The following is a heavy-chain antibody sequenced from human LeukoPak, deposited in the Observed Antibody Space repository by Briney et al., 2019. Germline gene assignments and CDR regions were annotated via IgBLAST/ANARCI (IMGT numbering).Heavy chain of an antibody. D-gene: IGHD3-16*01. CDR3: ARDPGYESWSPFWGGMDV. V-gene: IGHV3-74*01. Sequence: GGSLRLSCAASGFTFSSSWMHWVRRAPGKGLVWVSRITRDGSSTTYADSVKGRFTTSRDNAKNTLYLQMDSLRDDDTAVYYCARDPGYESWSPFWGGMDVWGNGTTVIVSS. CDR2: ITRDGSST. J-gene: IGHJ6*04. CDR1: GFTFSSSW.